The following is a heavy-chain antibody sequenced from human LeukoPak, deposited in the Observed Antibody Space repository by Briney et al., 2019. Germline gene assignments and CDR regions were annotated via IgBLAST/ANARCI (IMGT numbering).Heavy chain of an antibody. CDR2: TNEDESAK. D-gene: IGHD2-8*01. CDR3: ARGVNRAYDI. Sequence: GGSLRLSCAASGFSSRNSWMAWVCQAPGKGLEWVALTNEDESAKYYVDSVKGRFTISRDNAKNSLFLQMNSLRDEDTAMYYCARGVNRAYDIWGHGTMVTVSS. J-gene: IGHJ3*02. V-gene: IGHV3-7*01. CDR1: GFSSRNSW.